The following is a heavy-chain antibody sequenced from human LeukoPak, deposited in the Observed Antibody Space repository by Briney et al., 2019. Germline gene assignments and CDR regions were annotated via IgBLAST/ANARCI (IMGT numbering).Heavy chain of an antibody. J-gene: IGHJ4*02. V-gene: IGHV3-30*18. Sequence: GGSLRLSCAASGFTFSSYGMHWVRQAPGKGLEWVAVISYDGSNKYYADSVKGRFTISRDNSKDTLYLQMNSLRAEDTAVYYCANYYDSNPGYWGQGTLVTVSS. CDR2: ISYDGSNK. D-gene: IGHD3-22*01. CDR1: GFTFSSYG. CDR3: ANYYDSNPGY.